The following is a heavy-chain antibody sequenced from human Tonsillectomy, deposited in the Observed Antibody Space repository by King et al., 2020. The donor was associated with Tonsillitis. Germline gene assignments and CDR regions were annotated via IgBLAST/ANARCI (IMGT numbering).Heavy chain of an antibody. CDR1: GFIFSNYG. J-gene: IGHJ4*02. CDR2: ISYDGSNK. Sequence: QLVQSGGGVVQPGRSLRLSCGASGFIFSNYGMNWVRQAPGKGLEWVAVISYDGSNKFYADSVKGRFTISRDDSKNTLYLQMNSLRVEDTAVYYCAKDRAQQLTPDYWGQGTLVTVSS. V-gene: IGHV3-30*18. D-gene: IGHD6-13*01. CDR3: AKDRAQQLTPDY.